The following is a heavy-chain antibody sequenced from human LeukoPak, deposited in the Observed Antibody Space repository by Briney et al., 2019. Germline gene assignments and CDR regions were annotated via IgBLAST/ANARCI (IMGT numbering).Heavy chain of an antibody. V-gene: IGHV3-21*01. J-gene: IGHJ5*02. CDR1: GFTFSSYS. CDR3: AIAGNFDWLRWFDP. Sequence: KTGGSLRLSCAASGFTFSSYSMNWVRQAPGKGLEWVSSISSSSSYIYYADSVKGRFTISRDNAKNSLYLQMNSLRAEDTAVYYCAIAGNFDWLRWFDPWGQGTLVTVSS. CDR2: ISSSSSYI. D-gene: IGHD3-9*01.